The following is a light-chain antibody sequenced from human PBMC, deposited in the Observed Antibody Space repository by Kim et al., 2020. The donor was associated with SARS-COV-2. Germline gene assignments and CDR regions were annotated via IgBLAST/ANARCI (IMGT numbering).Light chain of an antibody. CDR3: QQSYRTPRT. CDR2: AAS. J-gene: IGKJ1*01. Sequence: ASVGDRVTITCRASQRIATYLNWYQQKPGKAPKRLIYAASSLQSGVPSRFSGSGSVTDFTLAISSLQPEDFATYYCQQSYRTPRTFGQGTKVDIK. V-gene: IGKV1-39*01. CDR1: QRIATY.